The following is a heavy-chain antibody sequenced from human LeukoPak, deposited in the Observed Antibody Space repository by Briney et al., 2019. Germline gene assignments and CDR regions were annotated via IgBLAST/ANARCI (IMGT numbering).Heavy chain of an antibody. V-gene: IGHV4-59*01. CDR3: ARVAGRDGSTYYFDY. Sequence: ASETLSLTCTVSGGSISSYYWSWIRQPPGKGLEWIGYIYYSGSTNYNPSLKSRVTISVDTSKNQFSLKLSSVTAADTAVYYCARVAGRDGSTYYFDYWGQGTLVTVSS. CDR1: GGSISSYY. CDR2: IYYSGST. D-gene: IGHD5-24*01. J-gene: IGHJ4*02.